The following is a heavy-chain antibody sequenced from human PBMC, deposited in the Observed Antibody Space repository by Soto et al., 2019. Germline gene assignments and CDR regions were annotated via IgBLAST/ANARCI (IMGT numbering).Heavy chain of an antibody. CDR2: IYPGDSDT. J-gene: IGHJ4*02. V-gene: IGHV5-51*01. D-gene: IGHD3-22*01. Sequence: ESLKISCKGSGYSFTKYWIAWVRQMPGKSLEWMGIIYPGDSDTRYSPSFQGQVTISADKSINTAYLQWSSLKASDTAMYYCARRGDSSGYMDYWGQGILVTVSS. CDR1: GYSFTKYW. CDR3: ARRGDSSGYMDY.